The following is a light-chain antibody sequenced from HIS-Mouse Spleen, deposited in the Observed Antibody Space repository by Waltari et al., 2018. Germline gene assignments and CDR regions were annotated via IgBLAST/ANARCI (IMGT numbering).Light chain of an antibody. CDR3: QQYYSYPWT. CDR2: AAS. Sequence: AIRMTPAPSSYCASTRDRVTITCRASQGISSYLAWYQQKPGKAPKLLIYAASTLQSGVPSRFSGSGSGTDFTLTISCLQSEDFATYYCQQYYSYPWTFGQGTKVEIK. CDR1: QGISSY. J-gene: IGKJ1*01. V-gene: IGKV1-8*01.